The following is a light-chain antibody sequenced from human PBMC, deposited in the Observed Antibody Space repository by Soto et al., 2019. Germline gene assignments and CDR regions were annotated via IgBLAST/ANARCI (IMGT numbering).Light chain of an antibody. V-gene: IGKV3-20*01. CDR1: QSVSNNY. CDR3: QQYGSSGT. CDR2: GAS. Sequence: IVLTQYPATLSLSPGERATLSCRASQSVSNNYLAWYQQKPGQAPRLLIYGASNRATGIPDRFSGSGSGADFTLTISRLEPEDFAVYYCQQYGSSGTFGQGTKVDIK. J-gene: IGKJ1*01.